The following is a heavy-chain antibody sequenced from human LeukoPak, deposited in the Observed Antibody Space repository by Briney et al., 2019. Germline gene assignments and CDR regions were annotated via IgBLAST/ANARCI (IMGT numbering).Heavy chain of an antibody. CDR2: IIPILNVA. CDR3: TREGVYSPDGSGYHRDAFDI. J-gene: IGHJ3*02. CDR1: GGSFNSYV. Sequence: SAKVSCKASGGSFNSYVITWVRQAPGQGLEWMGRIIPILNVASFAQKFQGRVTITADKSTNTAHMELSSLRSEDTAVYYCTREGVYSPDGSGYHRDAFDIWGQGTVVTVSS. D-gene: IGHD3-22*01. V-gene: IGHV1-69*04.